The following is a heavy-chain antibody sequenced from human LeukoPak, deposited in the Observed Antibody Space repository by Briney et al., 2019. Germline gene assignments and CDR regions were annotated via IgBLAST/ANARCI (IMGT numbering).Heavy chain of an antibody. D-gene: IGHD1-1*01. CDR1: GGSISSHY. V-gene: IGHV4-59*11. J-gene: IGHJ6*03. CDR3: ARGRVSSSTWYSTYYYYFYMDV. CDR2: VDHTGST. Sequence: SETLSLTCTVSGGSISSHYWNWIRQPPGKGLEWIGYVDHTGSTNFNPSLNGRVSISRDTTKNLFSLRLRSVTAADTAVYFCARGRVSSSTWYSTYYYYFYMDVWGKGTTVTVSS.